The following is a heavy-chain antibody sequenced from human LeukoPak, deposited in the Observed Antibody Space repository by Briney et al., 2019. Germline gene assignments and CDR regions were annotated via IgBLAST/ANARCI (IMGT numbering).Heavy chain of an antibody. V-gene: IGHV3-23*01. Sequence: PGGSLRLSCAASGFTFSSYAMSWVRQAPGKGLEWVSAISGGGSSTSYAGSVRGRSTISRDNSKNTVYLQMNTLRAEDMAVYFCARDRNFPRDQFDYWGQGTLVTVSS. D-gene: IGHD4-11*01. CDR3: ARDRNFPRDQFDY. CDR1: GFTFSSYA. CDR2: ISGGGSST. J-gene: IGHJ4*02.